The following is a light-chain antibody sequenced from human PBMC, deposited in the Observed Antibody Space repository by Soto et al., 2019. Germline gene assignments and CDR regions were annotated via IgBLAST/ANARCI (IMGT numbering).Light chain of an antibody. J-gene: IGKJ2*01. Sequence: DIPMTQSPSSLSASVGDRVTIACRASQSISSFLNWYQQKPGKAPELLIYAASSLQSGVPSRFSGGGSGTDFTLTISSLQPEDFATYYCQQSYSTPHTFGQGTKLEIK. CDR3: QQSYSTPHT. CDR1: QSISSF. V-gene: IGKV1-39*01. CDR2: AAS.